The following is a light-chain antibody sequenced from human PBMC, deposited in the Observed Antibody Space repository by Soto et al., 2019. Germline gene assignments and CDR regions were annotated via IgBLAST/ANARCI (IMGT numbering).Light chain of an antibody. CDR1: QNVHIN. V-gene: IGKV3-20*01. CDR2: GAS. J-gene: IGKJ1*01. CDR3: HHYGDTPRT. Sequence: ETVMTQSPVTLSVSPGDTATLSCRSSQNVHINLAWYQQKPGQAPTXLIYGASSRATGIPDRFSGSGSGTDLTITISRLQPEDGEVDDCHHYGDTPRTFGQGTKVDIK.